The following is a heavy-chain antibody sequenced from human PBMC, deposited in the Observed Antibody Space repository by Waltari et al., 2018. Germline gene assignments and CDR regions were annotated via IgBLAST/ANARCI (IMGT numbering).Heavy chain of an antibody. Sequence: EVQLVESGGGLVQPGGSLRLSCAASGFTFSSYSMNWVRQAPGKGLEWVSYISSSSTIYYADSVKGRFTISRDNAKNSLYLQMNSLRAEDTAVYYCARTTVTNGDGLGTSDYWGQGTLVTVSS. D-gene: IGHD4-17*01. CDR1: GFTFSSYS. CDR2: ISSSSTI. CDR3: ARTTVTNGDGLGTSDY. J-gene: IGHJ4*02. V-gene: IGHV3-48*04.